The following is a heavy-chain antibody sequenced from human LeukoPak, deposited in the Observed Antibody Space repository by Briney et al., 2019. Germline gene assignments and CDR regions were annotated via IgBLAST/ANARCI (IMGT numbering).Heavy chain of an antibody. D-gene: IGHD2-15*01. CDR1: GFTFSSYA. CDR2: VSGSGAHT. J-gene: IGHJ4*02. Sequence: PGGSLRLSCAASGFTFSSYAMTWVRQAPGKGLQWVSAVSGSGAHTYYADSVKGRFTISRDNAKNSLYLQMNSLRAEDTAVYYCARGPLGYCSGGSCYQPFDYWGQGTLVTVSS. V-gene: IGHV3-23*01. CDR3: ARGPLGYCSGGSCYQPFDY.